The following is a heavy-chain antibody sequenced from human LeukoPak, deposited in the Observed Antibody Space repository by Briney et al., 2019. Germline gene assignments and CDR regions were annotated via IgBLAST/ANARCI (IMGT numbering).Heavy chain of an antibody. CDR2: IYPGDSDT. CDR3: AREVVVAATQVRDYYYMDV. J-gene: IGHJ6*03. D-gene: IGHD2-15*01. CDR1: GYSFTSYW. Sequence: GESLKISCKGSGYSFTSYWIGWVRQMPGKGLEWMGIIYPGDSDTTYSPSFQGQVTISADKSISTAYLQWSSLKASDSAMYYCAREVVVAATQVRDYYYMDVWGKGTTVTVSS. V-gene: IGHV5-51*01.